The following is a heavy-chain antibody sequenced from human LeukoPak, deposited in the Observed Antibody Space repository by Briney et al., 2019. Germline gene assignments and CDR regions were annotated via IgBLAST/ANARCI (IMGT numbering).Heavy chain of an antibody. V-gene: IGHV4-34*01. CDR1: GGSFSGYY. CDR3: ARGGYYYGSGSYYTSTTDFDY. CDR2: INHSGST. J-gene: IGHJ4*02. Sequence: SETLSLTCAVYGGSFSGYYWSWIRQPPGKGLEWIGEINHSGSTNYNPSLKSRVTISVDTSKNQFSLKLSSVTAADTAVYYCARGGYYYGSGSYYTSTTDFDYWGQGTLVTVSS. D-gene: IGHD3-10*01.